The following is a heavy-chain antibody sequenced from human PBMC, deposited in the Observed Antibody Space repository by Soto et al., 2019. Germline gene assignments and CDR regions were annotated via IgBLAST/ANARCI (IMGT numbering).Heavy chain of an antibody. V-gene: IGHV4-4*07. CDR2: INLSGNT. CDR3: ARESDFSGRYGVWYFDL. J-gene: IGHJ2*01. D-gene: IGHD4-4*01. CDR1: GDSVGGYY. Sequence: QVRPQESGPGLVKPSDTMSLTCTVSGDSVGGYYWSWIRQPAGKRLEWIGRINLSGNTNINPSLASRFTFSADASRNQFYLRLTSLTAADSAVYFCARESDFSGRYGVWYFDLWGRGTLVTVSS.